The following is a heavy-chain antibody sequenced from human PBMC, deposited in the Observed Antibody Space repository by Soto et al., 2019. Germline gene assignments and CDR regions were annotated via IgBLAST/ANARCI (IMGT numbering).Heavy chain of an antibody. CDR3: ARIHYDFWSGYPQYYFDY. CDR1: GFSLSNARMG. D-gene: IGHD3-3*01. Sequence: SGPTLVNPTETLTLTCTVSGFSLSNARMGVSWIRQPPGKALEWLAHIFSNDEKSYSTSLKSRLTISKDTSKSQVVLTMTNMDPVDTATYYCARIHYDFWSGYPQYYFDYWGQGTLVTVSS. V-gene: IGHV2-26*01. J-gene: IGHJ4*02. CDR2: IFSNDEK.